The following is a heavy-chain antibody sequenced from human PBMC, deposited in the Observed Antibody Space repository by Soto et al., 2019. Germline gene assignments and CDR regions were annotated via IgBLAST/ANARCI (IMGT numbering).Heavy chain of an antibody. J-gene: IGHJ3*01. D-gene: IGHD3-10*01. CDR3: AHRDYYGSGSIN. CDR2: IYCDDDK. Sequence: QITLKESGPPLVKPTQTLTLTCTFSGFSLSTSGVGVGWIRQPPGKALEWLALIYCDDDKRYSPSLKSRLTINKAASKNHVVHTKTNMDPVDTATYLCAHRDYYGSGSINWGQGTMVTVSS. CDR1: GFSLSTSGVG. V-gene: IGHV2-5*02.